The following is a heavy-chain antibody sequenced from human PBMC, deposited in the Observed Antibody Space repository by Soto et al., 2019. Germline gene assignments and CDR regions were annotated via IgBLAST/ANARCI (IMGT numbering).Heavy chain of an antibody. Sequence: PSETLSLTYTVSGGSISSSSYYWGWIRQPPGKGLEWIGSIYYSGSTYYNPSLKSRVTISVDTSKNQFSLKLSSVTAADTAVYYCASMVRGVIITLNYFDYWGQGTLVTVSS. CDR1: GGSISSSSYY. J-gene: IGHJ4*02. CDR3: ASMVRGVIITLNYFDY. V-gene: IGHV4-39*01. CDR2: IYYSGST. D-gene: IGHD3-10*01.